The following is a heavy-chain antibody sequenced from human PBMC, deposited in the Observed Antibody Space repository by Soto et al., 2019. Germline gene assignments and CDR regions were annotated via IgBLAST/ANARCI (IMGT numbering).Heavy chain of an antibody. Sequence: SQTLSLTCAISGDSVSSNSAAWNWIRQSPSRGLEWLGRTYYRSKWYNDYAVSVKSRITINPDTSKNQFSLQLNSVTPEDTAVYYCARERLYCTDSTCYGENFDCWGQGTLVTVSS. CDR2: TYYRSKWYN. CDR3: ARERLYCTDSTCYGENFDC. CDR1: GDSVSSNSAA. V-gene: IGHV6-1*01. D-gene: IGHD2-2*01. J-gene: IGHJ4*02.